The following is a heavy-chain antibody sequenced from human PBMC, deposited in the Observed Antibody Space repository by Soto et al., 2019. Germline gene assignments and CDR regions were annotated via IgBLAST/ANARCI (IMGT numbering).Heavy chain of an antibody. Sequence: ASVKVSCKASGYTFSTSGISWVRQAPGQGLEWVGWIRPDNGNTKSAQRLQGRGTLTTDTSASTAYMELRSLTSDDTAMYYCARDTESNRYNDWGQGTLVTVSS. CDR1: GYTFSTSG. V-gene: IGHV1-18*01. D-gene: IGHD1-20*01. CDR2: IRPDNGNT. J-gene: IGHJ1*01. CDR3: ARDTESNRYND.